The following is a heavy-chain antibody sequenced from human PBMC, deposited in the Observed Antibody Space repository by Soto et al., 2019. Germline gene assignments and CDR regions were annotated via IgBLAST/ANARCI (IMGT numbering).Heavy chain of an antibody. CDR2: ISGYNGNT. D-gene: IGHD3-10*02. CDR3: ARDLCPPNCFDS. V-gene: IGHV1-18*01. CDR1: GYAFSGYR. Sequence: QVQLVQSGAEMKQPGASVKVSCKTSGYAFSGYRLSWVRQGPGQGLEWMGWISGYNGNTDYAQKFQVRVTMTTDTSTSTADMELRSLRSDDTAVYYCARDLCPPNCFDSGGQGTLVTVS. J-gene: IGHJ5*01.